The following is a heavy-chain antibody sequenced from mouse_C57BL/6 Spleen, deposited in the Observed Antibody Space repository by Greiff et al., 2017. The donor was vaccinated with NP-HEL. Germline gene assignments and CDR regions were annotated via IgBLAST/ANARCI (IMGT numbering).Heavy chain of an antibody. J-gene: IGHJ2*01. D-gene: IGHD2-4*01. V-gene: IGHV1-18*01. CDR1: GYTFTDYN. Sequence: VQLQQSGPELVKPGASVKIPCKASGYTFTDYNMDWVKQSHGKSLEWIGDINPNNGGTIYNQKFKGKATLTVDKSSSTAYMELRSLTSEDTAVCYCAREMGDYEGGHFCDWGKGTTLTVAS. CDR3: AREMGDYEGGHFCD. CDR2: INPNNGGT.